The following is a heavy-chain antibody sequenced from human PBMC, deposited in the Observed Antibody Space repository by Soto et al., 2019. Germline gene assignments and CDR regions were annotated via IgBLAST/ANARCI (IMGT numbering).Heavy chain of an antibody. Sequence: SETLSLTCAVYGGSFSTYYWSWIRQPPGKGLEWIGEINHSGNTNFNPSLKSRVHISVDTAKKQFSLNLRSVTVADTAVYFCAKVYSGYEASWGQGMPVTVSS. CDR2: INHSGNT. D-gene: IGHD5-12*01. CDR3: AKVYSGYEAS. CDR1: GGSFSTYY. J-gene: IGHJ4*02. V-gene: IGHV4-34*01.